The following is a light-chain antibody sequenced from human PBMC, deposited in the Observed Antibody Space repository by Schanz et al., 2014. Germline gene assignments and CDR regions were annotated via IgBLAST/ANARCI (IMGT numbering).Light chain of an antibody. CDR2: QVN. V-gene: IGLV2-18*02. CDR1: SSDVGRYNR. J-gene: IGLJ1*01. Sequence: QSALTQPPSVSGSPGQSVTISCTGSSSDVGRYNRVSWFQQPPGTAPKLMIFQVNSRPSGVPDRFSGSKSGNTASLTVSGLQAEDEADYYCSSYAGSNKWVFGTGTKLTVL. CDR3: SSYAGSNKWV.